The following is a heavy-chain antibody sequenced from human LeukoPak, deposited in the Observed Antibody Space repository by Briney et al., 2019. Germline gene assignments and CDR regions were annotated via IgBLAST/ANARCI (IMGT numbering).Heavy chain of an antibody. CDR2: IIPIFGTA. D-gene: IGHD3-10*01. CDR3: ARDGDELGELLYFGY. V-gene: IGHV1-69*13. Sequence: GASVKVSCKASGGTFSSYAISWVRQAPGQGLEWMGGIIPIFGTANYAQKFQGRVTITADESTSTAYMELSSLRSEDTAVYYCARDGDELGELLYFGYWGQGTLVTVSS. J-gene: IGHJ4*02. CDR1: GGTFSSYA.